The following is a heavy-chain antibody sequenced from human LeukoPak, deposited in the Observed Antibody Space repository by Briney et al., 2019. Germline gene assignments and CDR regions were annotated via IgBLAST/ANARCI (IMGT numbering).Heavy chain of an antibody. CDR2: IYSGGST. Sequence: PGGSLRLSCAASGFTVSSLAMHWVRQAPGKGLEWVSVIYSGGSTYYADSVKGRFTISRDNSKNTLYLQMNSLRAEDTAVYYCAREAPNYYYMDVWGKGTTVTVS. J-gene: IGHJ6*03. V-gene: IGHV3-66*02. CDR3: AREAPNYYYMDV. D-gene: IGHD6-6*01. CDR1: GFTVSSLA.